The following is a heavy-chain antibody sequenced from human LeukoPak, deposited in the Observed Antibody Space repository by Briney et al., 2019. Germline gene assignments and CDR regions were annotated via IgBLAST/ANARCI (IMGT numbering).Heavy chain of an antibody. CDR3: AREQLAYCGGDCYTLSYYCDH. V-gene: IGHV4-59*01. Sequence: PSETLSLTCPVSGGSLSSYYWSWIRQPPGKGLEWIGYIYYSGGTNYSPSLKSRVTISVDTSKNQFSLKLSSVTAADTAVYYCAREQLAYCGGDCYTLSYYCDHWGQGTLVTVSS. D-gene: IGHD2-21*02. CDR2: IYYSGGT. J-gene: IGHJ4*02. CDR1: GGSLSSYY.